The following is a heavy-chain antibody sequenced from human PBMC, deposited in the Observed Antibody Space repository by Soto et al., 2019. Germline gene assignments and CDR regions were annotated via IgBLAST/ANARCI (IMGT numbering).Heavy chain of an antibody. CDR2: IYYSGST. V-gene: IGHV4-31*03. CDR3: ARGEIGYGDYQNYYYYMDV. J-gene: IGHJ6*03. Sequence: QVQLQESGPGLVKPSQTLSLTCTVSGGSISSGGYYWSWIRQHPGKGLEWIGYIYYSGSTYYNPSLKSRVTISVDTSKNQFSLKLSSVTAADTAVYYCARGEIGYGDYQNYYYYMDVWGKGTTVTVSS. D-gene: IGHD4-17*01. CDR1: GGSISSGGYY.